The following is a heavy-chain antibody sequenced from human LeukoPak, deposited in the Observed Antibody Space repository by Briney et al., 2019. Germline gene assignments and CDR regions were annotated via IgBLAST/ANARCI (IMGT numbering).Heavy chain of an antibody. D-gene: IGHD5-24*01. J-gene: IGHJ5*02. V-gene: IGHV1-18*01. Sequence: ASVKVSCKASGYTFTNFGIIWVRQAPGQGLEWMGWISAYNGKTKYAQKFQGRLSMATDTSRSTAYMELRSLRFDDTAVYFCARELARDGYNFGTLSWGQGTLVTVSS. CDR1: GYTFTNFG. CDR2: ISAYNGKT. CDR3: ARELARDGYNFGTLS.